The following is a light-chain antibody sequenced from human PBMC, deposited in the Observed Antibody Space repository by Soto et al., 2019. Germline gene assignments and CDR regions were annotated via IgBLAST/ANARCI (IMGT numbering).Light chain of an antibody. Sequence: QSALTQPASLSGSPGQSITISCTGTSSDVGGYIYVSWYQQHPGKAPKLMIYEVSNRPSGVSKRFSGSKSGNRASLTISGLQAEDEADYYCSSYTSSSTPLVFGTGTKVTVL. CDR2: EVS. CDR1: SSDVGGYIY. CDR3: SSYTSSSTPLV. V-gene: IGLV2-14*01. J-gene: IGLJ1*01.